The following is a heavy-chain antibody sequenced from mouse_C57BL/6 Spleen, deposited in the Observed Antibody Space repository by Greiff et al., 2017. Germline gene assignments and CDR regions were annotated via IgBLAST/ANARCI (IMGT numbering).Heavy chain of an antibody. V-gene: IGHV1-22*01. Sequence: EVQLQQSGPELVKPGASVKMSCKASGYTFTDYNMHWVKQSHGKSLEWIGNINPNNGGTSYNQKFKGKATLTVNTSSSTAYIELHSLTSEDYAVYYCERGYDYDGEVFAYWGQGTLVTVSA. CDR1: GYTFTDYN. CDR2: INPNNGGT. CDR3: ERGYDYDGEVFAY. J-gene: IGHJ3*01. D-gene: IGHD2-4*01.